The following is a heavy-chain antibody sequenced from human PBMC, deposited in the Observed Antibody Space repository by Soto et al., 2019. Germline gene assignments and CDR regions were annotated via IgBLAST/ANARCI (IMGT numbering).Heavy chain of an antibody. Sequence: GASVKVSCKASGYTFTSYGISWVRQAPGQGLEWMGWISAYNGNTNYAQKLQGRVTMTTDTSTSTAYMELRSLRSDDTAVYYCARALGGEVVTAIWSAFDIWSQGTMVTVSS. CDR2: ISAYNGNT. D-gene: IGHD2-21*02. CDR1: GYTFTSYG. V-gene: IGHV1-18*01. J-gene: IGHJ3*02. CDR3: ARALGGEVVTAIWSAFDI.